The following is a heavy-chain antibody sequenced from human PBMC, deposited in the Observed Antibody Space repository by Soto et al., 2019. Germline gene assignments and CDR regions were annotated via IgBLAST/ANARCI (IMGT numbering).Heavy chain of an antibody. CDR2: INPNSGGT. D-gene: IGHD1-1*01. Sequence: GASVKVSCKASGYTFTGYYMHWVRQAPGQGLEWMGWINPNSGGTNYAQKFQGRVTMTRDTSISTAYMELSRLRSDDTAVYYCARDQLEPSTAYNWFDPWGQGTLVTASS. CDR3: ARDQLEPSTAYNWFDP. J-gene: IGHJ5*02. CDR1: GYTFTGYY. V-gene: IGHV1-2*02.